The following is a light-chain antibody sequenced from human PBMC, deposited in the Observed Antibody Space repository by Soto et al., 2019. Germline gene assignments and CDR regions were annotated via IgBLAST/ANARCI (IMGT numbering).Light chain of an antibody. CDR1: QSVTSN. J-gene: IGKJ1*01. CDR2: GAS. V-gene: IGKV3-15*01. Sequence: IVMTQSPDTLSVSPGERATLSCRASQSVTSNLAWYQQKPGQAPRLLIYGASIRATGVPARFSGSGSGTDFTLTINSLQSEDFAVYYCQQYYNWPPWTFGQGTKVDIK. CDR3: QQYYNWPPWT.